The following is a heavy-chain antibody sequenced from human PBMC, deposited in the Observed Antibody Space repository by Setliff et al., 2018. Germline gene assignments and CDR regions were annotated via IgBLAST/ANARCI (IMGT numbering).Heavy chain of an antibody. Sequence: GGSLRLSCAASGFTLNNAWISWVRQAPGKGLEWVGRIKSEADGGTSDYGVPVRGRFTISRDDSKNMLYLQMNSLTPEDTAVYYCARGPDLTAVGNDYFYGLDVWGQGATVTVSS. D-gene: IGHD1-26*01. J-gene: IGHJ6*02. CDR1: GFTLNNAW. CDR2: IKSEADGGTS. V-gene: IGHV3-15*01. CDR3: ARGPDLTAVGNDYFYGLDV.